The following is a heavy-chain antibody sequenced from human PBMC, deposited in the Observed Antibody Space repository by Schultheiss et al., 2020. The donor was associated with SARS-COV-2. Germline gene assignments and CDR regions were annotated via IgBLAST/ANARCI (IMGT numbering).Heavy chain of an antibody. J-gene: IGHJ5*02. Sequence: ASVKVSCKASGYIFTSYGITWVRQAPGQGLEWMGWISAYNGNTHYAQKLQGRVTMTTDTSTSTAYMELSSLRSEDTAVYYCATEITTTVTTYWFDPWGQGTLVTVSS. D-gene: IGHD4-17*01. CDR2: ISAYNGNT. CDR1: GYIFTSYG. CDR3: ATEITTTVTTYWFDP. V-gene: IGHV1-18*01.